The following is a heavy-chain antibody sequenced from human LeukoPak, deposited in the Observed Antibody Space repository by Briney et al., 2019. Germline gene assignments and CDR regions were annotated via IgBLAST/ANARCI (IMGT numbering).Heavy chain of an antibody. V-gene: IGHV4-39*07. CDR2: IYYSGST. CDR3: ARRRMMSTVAGPLYNFQH. CDR1: GGSISSSSYY. J-gene: IGHJ1*01. D-gene: IGHD4-23*01. Sequence: PSETLSLTCTVSGGSISSSSYYWGWIRQPPGKGLEWIGSIYYSGSTYYNPSLKSRVTISVDMSKNQFSLKLSSVTAADTAVYYCARRRMMSTVAGPLYNFQHWGQGTLVTVSS.